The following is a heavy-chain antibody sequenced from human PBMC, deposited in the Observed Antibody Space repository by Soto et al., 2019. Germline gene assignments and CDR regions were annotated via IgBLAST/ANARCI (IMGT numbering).Heavy chain of an antibody. CDR2: ISYDGSNK. J-gene: IGHJ6*03. CDR3: AKVGGYSYGPRRYYYYYMDV. Sequence: GGSLRLSCAASGFTFSSYGMHWVRQAPGKGLEWVAVISYDGSNKYYADSVKGRFTISRDNSKNTLYLQMNSLRAEDTAVYYCAKVGGYSYGPRRYYYYYMDVWGKGTTVTVSS. V-gene: IGHV3-30*18. CDR1: GFTFSSYG. D-gene: IGHD5-18*01.